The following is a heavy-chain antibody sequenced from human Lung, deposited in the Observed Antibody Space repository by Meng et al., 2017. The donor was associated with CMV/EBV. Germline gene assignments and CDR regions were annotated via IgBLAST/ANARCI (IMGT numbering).Heavy chain of an antibody. J-gene: IGHJ4*02. D-gene: IGHD2-2*02. Sequence: GGSLRLSCAASGFTFNSYRMNWLRQAPGKGLEWVSYISSSSSSIYYTDSVKGRFTISRDNAKNSLYLEMNSLRVDDTGVYFCARDAGEGIVVVPAAISDYWGQGTQVTVS. V-gene: IGHV3-48*04. CDR2: ISSSSSSI. CDR3: ARDAGEGIVVVPAAISDY. CDR1: GFTFNSYR.